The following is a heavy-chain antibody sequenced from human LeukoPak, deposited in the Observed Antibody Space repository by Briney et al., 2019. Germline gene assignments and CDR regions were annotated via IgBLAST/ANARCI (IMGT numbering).Heavy chain of an antibody. CDR3: AKDGHDYVWGSYRYTPGYFDY. D-gene: IGHD3-16*02. CDR2: ISYDGSNK. V-gene: IGHV3-30*18. J-gene: IGHJ4*02. CDR1: GFTFSSYR. Sequence: PGGSLRLSCAASGFTFSSYRMHWVRQAPAKGLEWVGVISYDGSNKYYADSVKGRFTISRDNSKNTLYLQMNSLRAEDTAVYYCAKDGHDYVWGSYRYTPGYFDYWGQGTLVTVSS.